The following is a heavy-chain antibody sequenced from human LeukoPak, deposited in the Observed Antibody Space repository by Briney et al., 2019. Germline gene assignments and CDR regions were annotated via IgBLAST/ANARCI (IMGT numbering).Heavy chain of an antibody. CDR2: INPNSGGT. CDR1: GYTFTGYY. D-gene: IGHD6-19*01. J-gene: IGHJ4*02. V-gene: IGHV1-2*06. Sequence: ASVKVSCKASGYTFTGYYMHWVRQAPGQGLEWMGRINPNSGGTNYAQKFQGRVTMTRDTSINTAYMELSRLRSDDTAVYYCARASVAVAGTQYWGQGTLVTVSS. CDR3: ARASVAVAGTQY.